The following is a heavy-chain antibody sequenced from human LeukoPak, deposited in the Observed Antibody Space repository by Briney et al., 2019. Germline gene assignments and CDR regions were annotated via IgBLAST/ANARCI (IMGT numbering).Heavy chain of an antibody. D-gene: IGHD3-22*01. Sequence: KPSETLSLTCTVSGGSISSNSYYWGWLRQPPGKGLEWFVSSYYSGSTYYNPSLKSRVTISVDTSKNQFSLTLSSVPAADTAVYYCARVAFSYDSSGYYWGHFDYWGQGTLVTVSS. CDR2: SYYSGST. CDR1: GGSISSNSYY. V-gene: IGHV4-39*07. CDR3: ARVAFSYDSSGYYWGHFDY. J-gene: IGHJ4*02.